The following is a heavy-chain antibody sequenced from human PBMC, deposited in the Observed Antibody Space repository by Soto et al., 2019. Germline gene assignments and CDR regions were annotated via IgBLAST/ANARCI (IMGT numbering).Heavy chain of an antibody. CDR3: ARDSPGYNYLPYVY. CDR2: INSDGSST. D-gene: IGHD5-12*01. J-gene: IGHJ4*02. V-gene: IGHV3-74*01. Sequence: HPVGSLRLSCAASGFTFSNYWIHWVRQAPGKGLMWVSHINSDGSSTSYADSVKGRFTISRDNAKNTLYLQMNSLRAEDTAVYYCARDSPGYNYLPYVYWGQGTLVTVSS. CDR1: GFTFSNYW.